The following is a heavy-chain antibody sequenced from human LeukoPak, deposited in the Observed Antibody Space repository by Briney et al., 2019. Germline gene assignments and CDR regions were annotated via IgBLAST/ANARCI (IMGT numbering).Heavy chain of an antibody. V-gene: IGHV3-49*04. D-gene: IGHD5-12*01. CDR2: IRSKAYGGTT. CDR1: GFTFGDYA. Sequence: GGSLRLSCTASGFTFGDYAMSWVRQAPGKGLEWVGFIRSKAYGGTTEYAASVKGRFTISRDDSKSIAYLQMNSLKTEDTAVYYCTRDQGEWLRFPVVYWGQGTLVTVSS. J-gene: IGHJ4*02. CDR3: TRDQGEWLRFPVVY.